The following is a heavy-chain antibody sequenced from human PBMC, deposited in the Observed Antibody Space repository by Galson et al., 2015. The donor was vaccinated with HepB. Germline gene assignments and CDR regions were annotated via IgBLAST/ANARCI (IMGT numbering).Heavy chain of an antibody. CDR3: ARDGSSGYYYGYFDH. J-gene: IGHJ4*02. CDR2: ISYDGSNK. Sequence: SLRLSCAASGFTFSSYGMHWVRQAPGKGLEWVAVISYDGSNKYYADSVKGRFTISRDNSKNTLYLQMNSLRAEDTAVYYCARDGSSGYYYGYFDHWGQGTLVTVSS. V-gene: IGHV3-30*03. D-gene: IGHD3-22*01. CDR1: GFTFSSYG.